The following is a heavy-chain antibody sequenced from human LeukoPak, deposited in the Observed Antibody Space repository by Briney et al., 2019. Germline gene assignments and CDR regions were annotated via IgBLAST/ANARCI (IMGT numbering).Heavy chain of an antibody. V-gene: IGHV4-39*01. D-gene: IGHD1-26*01. J-gene: IGHJ5*02. CDR1: GGSISSSSYY. CDR2: IYYSGST. CDR3: ARRIQRELWSSQKWFDP. Sequence: PSETLSLTCTVSGGSISSSSYYWGWIRQPPGKGLEWIGSIYYSGSTYYNPSLKSRVTISVDTSKNQFSLKLSSVTAADTAVYYCARRIQRELWSSQKWFDPWGQGTLVTVSS.